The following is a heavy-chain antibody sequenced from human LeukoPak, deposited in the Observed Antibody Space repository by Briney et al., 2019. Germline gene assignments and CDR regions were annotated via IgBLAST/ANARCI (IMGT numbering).Heavy chain of an antibody. CDR2: IYSGGST. J-gene: IGHJ6*02. Sequence: QAGGSLRLSCAASGFTVSSNYMSWVRQAPGKGLEWVSVIYSGGSTYYADSVKGRFTISRHNSKNTLYLQMNSLRGEDTAVYYCARINIYYYYGMDVWGQGTTVTVSS. CDR3: ARINIYYYYGMDV. D-gene: IGHD2/OR15-2a*01. V-gene: IGHV3-53*04. CDR1: GFTVSSNY.